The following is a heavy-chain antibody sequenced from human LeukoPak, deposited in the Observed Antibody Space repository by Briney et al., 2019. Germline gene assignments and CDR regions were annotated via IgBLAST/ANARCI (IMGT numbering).Heavy chain of an antibody. D-gene: IGHD3-3*01. Sequence: SETLSLTCTVSGGSISSYYWSWIRQPPGKGLEWIGYIYYSGSTNYNPSLKSRVTISVDTSKDQFSLKLSSVTAADTAVYYCARVADYDFWSGYEFDYWGQGTLVTVSS. CDR3: ARVADYDFWSGYEFDY. V-gene: IGHV4-59*01. CDR2: IYYSGST. J-gene: IGHJ4*02. CDR1: GGSISSYY.